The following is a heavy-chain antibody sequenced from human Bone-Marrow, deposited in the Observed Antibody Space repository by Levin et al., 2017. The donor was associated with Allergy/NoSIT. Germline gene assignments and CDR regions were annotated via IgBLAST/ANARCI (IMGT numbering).Heavy chain of an antibody. V-gene: IGHV1-24*01. Sequence: PGESLKISCKVSGYTLTELSMHWVRQAPGKGLEWMGGFDPEDGETIYAQKFQGRVTMTEDTSTDTAYMELSSLRSEDTAVYYCATDPGTVVNTWGQGTLVTVSS. CDR1: GYTLTELS. CDR3: ATDPGTVVNT. J-gene: IGHJ5*02. D-gene: IGHD4-23*01. CDR2: FDPEDGET.